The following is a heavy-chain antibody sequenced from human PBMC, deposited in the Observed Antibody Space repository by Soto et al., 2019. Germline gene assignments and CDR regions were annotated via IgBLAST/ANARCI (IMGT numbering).Heavy chain of an antibody. D-gene: IGHD6-13*01. CDR2: IIPILGIA. Sequence: KVSCKASGGTFSSYTISWVRQAPGQGLEWMGRIIPILGIANYAQKFQGRVTITADKSTSTAYMELSSLRSEDTAVYYCARAHSIPAAAGTPLDYWGQGTLVTVSS. J-gene: IGHJ4*02. CDR3: ARAHSIPAAAGTPLDY. V-gene: IGHV1-69*02. CDR1: GGTFSSYT.